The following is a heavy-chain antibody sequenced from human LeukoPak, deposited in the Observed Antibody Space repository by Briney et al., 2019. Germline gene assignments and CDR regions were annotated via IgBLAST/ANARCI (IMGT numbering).Heavy chain of an antibody. D-gene: IGHD3-22*01. CDR3: ARQTRGLDSSGYYYFDY. J-gene: IGHJ4*02. CDR1: GGSISSGDYY. Sequence: PSETLSLTCTVSGGSISSGDYYWSWIRQPPGKGLEWIGYIYYSGSTYYNPSLKSRVTISVDTSKNQFSLKLSSVTAADTAVYYCARQTRGLDSSGYYYFDYRGQGTLVTVSS. CDR2: IYYSGST. V-gene: IGHV4-30-4*01.